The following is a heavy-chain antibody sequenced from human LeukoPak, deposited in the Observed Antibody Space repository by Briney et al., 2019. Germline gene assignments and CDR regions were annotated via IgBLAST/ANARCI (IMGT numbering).Heavy chain of an antibody. CDR1: GFIFSNKW. Sequence: GGSLRLSCAASGFIFSNKWIHWVRQAPGKGLEWVSRIDNGGSYTSYADSVKGRFTISRDNAKNTLYLQMNSLRAEDTAVYYCARDLPISDSSGYYLDYWGQGTVVTVSS. CDR2: IDNGGSYT. V-gene: IGHV3-74*01. CDR3: ARDLPISDSSGYYLDY. D-gene: IGHD3-22*01. J-gene: IGHJ4*02.